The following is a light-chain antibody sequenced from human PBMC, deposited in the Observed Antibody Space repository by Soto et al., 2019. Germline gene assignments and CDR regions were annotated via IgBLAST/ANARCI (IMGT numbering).Light chain of an antibody. J-gene: IGLJ2*01. CDR3: SSYVGTNSDVA. CDR1: GSDVGAYNS. CDR2: EVN. V-gene: IGLV2-8*01. Sequence: QSALTQPASVSGSFGQSITISCTGTGSDVGAYNSVSWYQQHPGKAPKLMTYEVNKRPSGVPDRFSGSKSGNTASLTVSGLQAEDEAVYHCSSYVGTNSDVAFGGGTKLTVL.